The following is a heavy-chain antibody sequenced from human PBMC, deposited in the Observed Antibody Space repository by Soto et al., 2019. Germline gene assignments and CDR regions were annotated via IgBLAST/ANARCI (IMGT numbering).Heavy chain of an antibody. V-gene: IGHV3-53*01. CDR1: GFTVTNSY. CDR3: ARAGFERLYFDQ. CDR2: VYTSGRT. Sequence: EVQLVESGGDLIQPGGSLRLSCAASGFTVTNSYMAWVRQAPGKGLEWVSVVYTSGRTFHADSVKGRFTVSRDISTNMFVLQMNKLSAEDMATYYCARAGFERLYFDQWGRGTLVTVSS. D-gene: IGHD1-1*01. J-gene: IGHJ4*02.